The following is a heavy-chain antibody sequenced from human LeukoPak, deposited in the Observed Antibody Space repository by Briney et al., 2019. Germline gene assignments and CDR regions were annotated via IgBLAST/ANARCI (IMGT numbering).Heavy chain of an antibody. V-gene: IGHV1-69*04. CDR2: IIPILGIA. D-gene: IGHD5-18*01. Sequence: ASVKVSSKASGCTFSTYVITWVGQARGQVLVWMGRIIPILGIANYAQKFQGRVTITADKSTSTAYMELSSLRSEDTAVYYCALSYGPQYYFDYWGQGTLVTVSS. CDR3: ALSYGPQYYFDY. CDR1: GCTFSTYV. J-gene: IGHJ4*02.